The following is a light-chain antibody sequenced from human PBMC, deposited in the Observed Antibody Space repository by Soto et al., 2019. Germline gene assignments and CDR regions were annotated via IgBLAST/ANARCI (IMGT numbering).Light chain of an antibody. CDR3: QQRSNWPPWVT. CDR1: QSVSSY. V-gene: IGKV3-11*01. Sequence: EIVLTQSPATLSFSPGERATLSCRASQSVSSYLSWYQQKPGQAPRLLIYDASNRATGIPARFSGSGSGTDLTLTISSLEPEDFAVYYCQQRSNWPPWVTFGQGTRLEIK. CDR2: DAS. J-gene: IGKJ5*01.